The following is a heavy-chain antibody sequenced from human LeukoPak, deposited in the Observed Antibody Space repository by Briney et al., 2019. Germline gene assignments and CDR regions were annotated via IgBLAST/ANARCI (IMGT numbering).Heavy chain of an antibody. CDR1: GGSISSYY. CDR2: IHYSGST. V-gene: IGHV4-59*01. CDR3: ARWGYFDSSGYFVAEY. J-gene: IGHJ4*02. D-gene: IGHD3-22*01. Sequence: PSETLPLTCTVSGGSISSYYWTWIRQPPGKGLEYIGWIHYSGSTDYNPSLKSRVAISLDRSKRQLSLNLRSVTAADTAVYYCARWGYFDSSGYFVAEYRGQGTLVTVSS.